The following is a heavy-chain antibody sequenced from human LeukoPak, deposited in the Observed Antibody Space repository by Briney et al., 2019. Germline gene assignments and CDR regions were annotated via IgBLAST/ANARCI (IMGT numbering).Heavy chain of an antibody. CDR2: ISSSSSYI. V-gene: IGHV3-21*01. J-gene: IGHJ2*01. Sequence: GGSLRLSCAASGFTFSSYSMNWVRQAPGKGLEWVSSISSSSSYIYYADSVEGRFTISRDNAKNSLYLQMNSLRAEDTAVYYCARDAELRYFDWLFPPRYFDLWGRGTLVTVSS. CDR3: ARDAELRYFDWLFPPRYFDL. CDR1: GFTFSSYS. D-gene: IGHD3-9*01.